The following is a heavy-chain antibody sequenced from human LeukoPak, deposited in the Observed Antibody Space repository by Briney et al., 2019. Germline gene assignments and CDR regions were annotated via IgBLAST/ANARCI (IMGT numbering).Heavy chain of an antibody. D-gene: IGHD2-15*01. CDR1: GFTFSSYG. V-gene: IGHV3-30*18. Sequence: PGGSLRLSCAASGFTFSSYGMHWVRQAPGKGLEWVAVISYDGSNKYYADSVKGRFTISRDNSKNTLYLQMNSLRAEDTAVYYCAKALDIVVVVAASGMDVWGQGTTVTVSS. J-gene: IGHJ6*02. CDR3: AKALDIVVVVAASGMDV. CDR2: ISYDGSNK.